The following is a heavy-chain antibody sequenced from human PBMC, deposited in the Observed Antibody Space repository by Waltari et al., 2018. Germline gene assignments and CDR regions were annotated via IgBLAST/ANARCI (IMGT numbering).Heavy chain of an antibody. CDR1: GFTFSSYG. D-gene: IGHD2-15*01. V-gene: IGHV3-30*02. J-gene: IGHJ6*02. CDR3: AKGIEDIVVVVATDDGMDV. Sequence: QVQLVESGGVVVQPGGSLRLSCAASGFTFSSYGMHWVHQSPGKWLEWVAFIRYDGSNKYYADSVKGRFTISRDNSKNTLYLQMNSLRAEDTAVYYCAKGIEDIVVVVATDDGMDVWGQGTTVTVSS. CDR2: IRYDGSNK.